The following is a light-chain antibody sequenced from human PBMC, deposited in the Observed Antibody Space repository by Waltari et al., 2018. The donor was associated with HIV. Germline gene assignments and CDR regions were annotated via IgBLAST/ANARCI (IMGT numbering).Light chain of an antibody. CDR1: QSISSS. CDR3: QQSYRTPPVT. CDR2: AAS. V-gene: IGKV1-39*01. J-gene: IGKJ5*01. Sequence: DIQMTQSPSSLSASVGDRVTITCRASQSISSSLNWYQQKPGKAPKVLIYAASSLRSGVPSRFSGSGSGTDFTLTISNLQPEDFATYYCQQSYRTPPVTFGQGTRLEIK.